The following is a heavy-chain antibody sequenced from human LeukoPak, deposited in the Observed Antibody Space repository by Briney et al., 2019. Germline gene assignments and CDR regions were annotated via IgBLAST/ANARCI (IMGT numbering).Heavy chain of an antibody. Sequence: GGSLRLSCSASGFDFDAHGMSWVRQVPGQGLEWVSGINWSGGSTGYADTMRGRITIARDNAKNSLYLQMDSLRAEDTALYYCARAPITSPFYFDYGGQGTLVTVSS. CDR1: GFDFDAHG. D-gene: IGHD2-2*01. J-gene: IGHJ4*02. CDR2: INWSGGST. CDR3: ARAPITSPFYFDY. V-gene: IGHV3-20*04.